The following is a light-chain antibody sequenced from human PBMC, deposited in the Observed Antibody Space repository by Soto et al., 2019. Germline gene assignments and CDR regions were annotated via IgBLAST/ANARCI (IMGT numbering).Light chain of an antibody. Sequence: EIVLTQSPATLSLSPGERATLSCRASQGVSSYLAWYQQKPGQAPRLLIYDASNRATGIPARFSGSGPGTDFTLTISSLEPEDFAVYYCQQRSNWHLTFGGGTKVDI. J-gene: IGKJ4*01. CDR1: QGVSSY. CDR2: DAS. CDR3: QQRSNWHLT. V-gene: IGKV3D-11*01.